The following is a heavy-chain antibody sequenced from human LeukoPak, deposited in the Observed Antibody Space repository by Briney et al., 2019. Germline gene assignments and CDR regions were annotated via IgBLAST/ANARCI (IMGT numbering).Heavy chain of an antibody. CDR1: GYSFTSYW. V-gene: IGHV5-51*01. CDR2: IYPGDSDT. CDR3: ARVIVVVPAAIRGRFDP. Sequence: GESLKISCKGSGYSFTSYWIGWVRQMPGKGLEWMGIIYPGDSDTRYSPSFQGQVTISADKSISTAYLQWSSLKASDTAMYYCARVIVVVPAAIRGRFDPWGQETLVTVSS. D-gene: IGHD2-2*01. J-gene: IGHJ5*02.